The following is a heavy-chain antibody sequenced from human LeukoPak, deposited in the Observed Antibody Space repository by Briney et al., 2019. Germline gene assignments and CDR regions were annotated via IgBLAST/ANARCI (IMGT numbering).Heavy chain of an antibody. CDR3: ARDPGFGRGSYYDY. V-gene: IGHV7-4-1*02. Sequence: GPSVKVSCKPSEYTFTSYAMNWVRQPPGQGLEWMGWINTNTGNPTYAQGFTGRFVFSLDTSVSTAYLQISSLKAEDTAVYYCARDPGFGRGSYYDYWGQGTLVTVSS. CDR1: EYTFTSYA. CDR2: INTNTGNP. J-gene: IGHJ4*02. D-gene: IGHD1-26*01.